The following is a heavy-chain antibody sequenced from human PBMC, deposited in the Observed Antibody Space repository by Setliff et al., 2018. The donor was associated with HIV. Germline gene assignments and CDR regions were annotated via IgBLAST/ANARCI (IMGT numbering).Heavy chain of an antibody. CDR3: TRRFEKWLAFDY. V-gene: IGHV4-39*01. CDR1: GGSISSSTYY. J-gene: IGHJ4*02. D-gene: IGHD6-19*01. CDR2: IHFSGST. Sequence: SETLSLTCTVSGGSISSSTYYWGWIRQPPGKGLEWIGNIHFSGSTYYNPSLKSRVTVSVDPSKNQFSLSLASVTAADTAVYYCTRRFEKWLAFDYWGQGTLVTVSS.